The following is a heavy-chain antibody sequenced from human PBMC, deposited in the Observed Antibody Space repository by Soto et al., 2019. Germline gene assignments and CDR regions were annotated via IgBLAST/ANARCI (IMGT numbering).Heavy chain of an antibody. CDR3: ARDLIPSINCSGGSCYGDFQH. CDR1: GFTFSSYG. CDR2: IWYDGSNK. J-gene: IGHJ1*01. D-gene: IGHD2-15*01. V-gene: IGHV3-33*01. Sequence: PGGSLRLSCAASGFTFSSYGMHWVRQAPGKGLEWVAVIWYDGSNKYYADSVKGRFTISRDNSKNTLYLQMNSLRAEDTAVYYCARDLIPSINCSGGSCYGDFQHWGQGTLVTVSS.